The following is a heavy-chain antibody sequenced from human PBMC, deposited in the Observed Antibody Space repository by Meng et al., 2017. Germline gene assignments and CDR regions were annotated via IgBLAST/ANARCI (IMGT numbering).Heavy chain of an antibody. Sequence: SGPTLVKPTQTLTLTCTFSGFSLSSSGVGVGWIRQPPGKALEWLALIYWDDDKRYSPSLKGRLTITKDTSKNQVVLIMTNMDPVDTATYYCAHRPGLYDRGSFAIWGQGTMVTVSS. CDR1: GFSLSSSGVG. CDR3: AHRPGLYDRGSFAI. J-gene: IGHJ3*02. V-gene: IGHV2-5*02. CDR2: IYWDDDK. D-gene: IGHD3-10*02.